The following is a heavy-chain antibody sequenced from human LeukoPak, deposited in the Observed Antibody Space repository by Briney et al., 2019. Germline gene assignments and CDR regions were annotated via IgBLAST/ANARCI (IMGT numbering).Heavy chain of an antibody. CDR2: IHYSGIT. D-gene: IGHD1-26*01. V-gene: IGHV4-59*01. Sequence: PSETLSLTCTVSGGSISRYYWSWIRQPPGKGLEWIGYIHYSGITNYNPSLKSRVTISVDTSKNQFSLKLSSVTAADTAMYYCARDYQMSGTYSYYFDYWGQGTLVTVSS. CDR1: GGSISRYY. J-gene: IGHJ4*02. CDR3: ARDYQMSGTYSYYFDY.